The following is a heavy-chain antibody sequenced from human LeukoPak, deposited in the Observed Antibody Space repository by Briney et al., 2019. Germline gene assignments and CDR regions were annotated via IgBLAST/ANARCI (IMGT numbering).Heavy chain of an antibody. CDR2: ISGSGGST. CDR1: GFTFSSYG. V-gene: IGHV3-23*01. J-gene: IGHJ4*02. CDR3: ASLEGVYSSSWYGVY. Sequence: PGGSLRLSCAASGFTFSSYGMSWVRQAPGKGLEWVSAISGSGGSTYYADSVKGRFTISRDNSKNTLYLQMNSLRAEDTAVYYCASLEGVYSSSWYGVYWGQGTLVTVSS. D-gene: IGHD6-13*01.